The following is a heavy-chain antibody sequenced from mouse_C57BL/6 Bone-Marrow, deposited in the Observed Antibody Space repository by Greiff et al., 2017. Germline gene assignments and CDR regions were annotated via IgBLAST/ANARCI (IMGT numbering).Heavy chain of an antibody. CDR1: GYTFTSYW. Sequence: QVQLQQPGAELVKPGASVKMSCKASGYTFTSYWITWVKQRPGQGLEWIGDIYPGSGSTNYNEKFKSKATLTVDTSSSTAYMQLSSLTSEDSAVYYCARSGDYDVPTAYWGQGTLVTVSA. V-gene: IGHV1-55*01. CDR3: ARSGDYDVPTAY. J-gene: IGHJ3*01. CDR2: IYPGSGST. D-gene: IGHD2-4*01.